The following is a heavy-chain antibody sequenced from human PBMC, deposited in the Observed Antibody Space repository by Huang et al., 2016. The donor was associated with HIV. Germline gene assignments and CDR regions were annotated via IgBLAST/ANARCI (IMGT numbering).Heavy chain of an antibody. V-gene: IGHV5-51*01. CDR1: GYNFMNYW. D-gene: IGHD2-15*01. Sequence: EVQLVQSGVEVKKPGESLKISCKGSGYNFMNYWIGWVRQMPGKGLEWMGIICPGDSETRYSPSFQDQVTISGDKSISTAYLQWSSLKASDTAMYYCARRAATLGLYYFDYWGHGTLVTVSS. CDR2: ICPGDSET. CDR3: ARRAATLGLYYFDY. J-gene: IGHJ4*01.